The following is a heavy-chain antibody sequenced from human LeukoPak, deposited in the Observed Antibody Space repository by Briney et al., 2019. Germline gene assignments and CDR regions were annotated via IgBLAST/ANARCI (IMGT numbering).Heavy chain of an antibody. CDR3: ARAIAAAGTGWDYYYGMDV. D-gene: IGHD6-13*01. J-gene: IGHJ6*02. CDR2: IGSNGGST. CDR1: GFTFSSYA. V-gene: IGHV3-64*01. Sequence: PGGSLRLSCAASGFTFSSYAMHWVRQAPGKGLEYVSAIGSNGGSTYYANSVKGRFTISRDNSKNTLYLQMGSLRAEDMAVYYCARAIAAAGTGWDYYYGMDVWGQGTTVTVSS.